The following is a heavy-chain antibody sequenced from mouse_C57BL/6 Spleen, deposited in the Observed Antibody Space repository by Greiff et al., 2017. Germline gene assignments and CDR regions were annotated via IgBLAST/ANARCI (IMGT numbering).Heavy chain of an antibody. J-gene: IGHJ2*01. D-gene: IGHD1-1*01. V-gene: IGHV1-50*01. Sequence: QVQLQQPGAELVKPGASVKLSCKASGYTFTSYWMQWVKQRPGQGLEWIGEIDPSDSYTNYHQKFKGKATLTVDTSSSTAYMQLSSLTSEDAAVYYCARYTTVVDYWGQGTTLTVSS. CDR1: GYTFTSYW. CDR3: ARYTTVVDY. CDR2: IDPSDSYT.